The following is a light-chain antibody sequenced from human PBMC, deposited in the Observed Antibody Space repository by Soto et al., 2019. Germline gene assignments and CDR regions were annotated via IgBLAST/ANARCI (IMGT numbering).Light chain of an antibody. J-gene: IGKJ1*01. Sequence: DIVMTQSPATLSVAPGERVTFSCRASQGVSRKLAWYPPTPGQAPRLLIYAASNRATDIPARFSGSGSGTEFTLTSSSLQPDDFATYYCQQYKSYSRTFGQGTKVDIK. CDR2: AAS. CDR3: QQYKSYSRT. V-gene: IGKV3D-15*01. CDR1: QGVSRK.